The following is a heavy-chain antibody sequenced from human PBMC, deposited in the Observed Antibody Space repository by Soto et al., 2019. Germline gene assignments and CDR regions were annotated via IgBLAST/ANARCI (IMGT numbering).Heavy chain of an antibody. CDR3: ARTYGDCFDY. D-gene: IGHD4-17*01. CDR2: SYYSGST. J-gene: IGHJ4*02. CDR1: GGSIRSYY. V-gene: IGHV4-59*01. Sequence: QMQLQESGPGLVKPSETLSLTCTVSGGSIRSYYWSWIRQPPGKGLEWIGNSYYSGSTNYNPSLKSRVTISVDTSKNQFSLKLSSVTAADTAVYYCARTYGDCFDYWGQGTLVTVSS.